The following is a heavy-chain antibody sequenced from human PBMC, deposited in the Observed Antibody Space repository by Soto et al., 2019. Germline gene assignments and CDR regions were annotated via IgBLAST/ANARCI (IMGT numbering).Heavy chain of an antibody. V-gene: IGHV4-39*01. D-gene: IGHD3-3*01. CDR1: GGSISSSSYF. CDR2: IYYSGST. J-gene: IGHJ4*02. CDR3: ARGDYDVLSGYLSPGDF. Sequence: SETLSLTCTVSGGSISSSSYFWGWIRQPPGKGLEWIGSIYYSGSTYYNPSLKSRITISVDRSKNQFSLKVSSVTAADTAVYYCARGDYDVLSGYLSPGDFWGQGTLVTVS.